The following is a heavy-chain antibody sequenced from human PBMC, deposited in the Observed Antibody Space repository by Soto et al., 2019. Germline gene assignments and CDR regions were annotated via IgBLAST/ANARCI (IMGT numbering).Heavy chain of an antibody. V-gene: IGHV1-58*01. CDR1: GFTFTSSA. J-gene: IGHJ4*02. CDR3: AADTGQLSFEY. D-gene: IGHD6-6*01. Sequence: SVKVSCKASGFTFTSSAVQWFRQALGQRLEWIGWIVVGSGNTNYAQKFQERVTITRDMSPSTAYMELSRLRSEDTAVYYCAADTGQLSFEYWGRGTMVTVSS. CDR2: IVVGSGNT.